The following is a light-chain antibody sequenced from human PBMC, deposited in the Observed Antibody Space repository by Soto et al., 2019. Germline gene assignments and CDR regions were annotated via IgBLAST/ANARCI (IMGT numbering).Light chain of an antibody. CDR1: QTISSS. J-gene: IGKJ2*01. CDR2: KAS. CDR3: QQYDSYSPYT. Sequence: DIQMTQFPPTLSASIGDRVTITCRASQTISSSLAWYQQKPGKAPKLLIYKASTLETGVPSRFXGSGSGTEFTLTISSLQPDDFATYYCQQYDSYSPYTFGQGTRLEIK. V-gene: IGKV1-5*03.